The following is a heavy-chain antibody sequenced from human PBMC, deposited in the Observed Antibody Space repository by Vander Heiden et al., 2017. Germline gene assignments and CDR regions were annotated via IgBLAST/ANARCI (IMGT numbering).Heavy chain of an antibody. CDR2: ISWNSGSI. CDR3: AKDSNPYYYGSGVDY. V-gene: IGHV3-9*01. D-gene: IGHD3-10*01. Sequence: EVQLVESGGGWVQPGRSLRLSCAASGYTFDDYAMHWVRQAPGKGLEWVSGISWNSGSIGYADSVKGRFTISRDNAKNSLYLQMNSLRAEDTALYYCAKDSNPYYYGSGVDYWGQGTLVTVSS. J-gene: IGHJ4*02. CDR1: GYTFDDYA.